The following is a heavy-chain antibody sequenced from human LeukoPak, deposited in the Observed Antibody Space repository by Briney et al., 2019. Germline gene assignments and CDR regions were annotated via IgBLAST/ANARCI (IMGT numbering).Heavy chain of an antibody. CDR1: GFTFSSYA. J-gene: IGHJ3*02. D-gene: IGHD1-26*01. Sequence: GGSLRLSCAASGFTFSSYAMSWVRQAPGKGLEWVSAISGSGGSTYYADSVKGRFTISRDNSKNTLYLQMNSLRAEDTAVYYCAKDREGGSYLVGAFDIWGQGTMVTVSS. CDR3: AKDREGGSYLVGAFDI. V-gene: IGHV3-23*01. CDR2: ISGSGGST.